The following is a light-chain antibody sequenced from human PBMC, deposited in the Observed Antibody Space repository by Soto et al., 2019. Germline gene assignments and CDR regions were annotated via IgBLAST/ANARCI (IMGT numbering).Light chain of an antibody. J-gene: IGKJ1*01. CDR3: QQYHNWPPWT. CDR2: GAS. Sequence: EIVMTQSPATLSVSPGERATLSCRASQSVSSNLAWYQQKPGQAPRLLIYGASTRATGIPARFSGSGSGTEFTLTISSLHSEDSAVYYCQQYHNWPPWTFGQGTKVEIK. CDR1: QSVSSN. V-gene: IGKV3-15*01.